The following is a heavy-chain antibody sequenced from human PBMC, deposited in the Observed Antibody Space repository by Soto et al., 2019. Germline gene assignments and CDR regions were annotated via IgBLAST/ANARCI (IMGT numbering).Heavy chain of an antibody. Sequence: GASVKVSCKASGYTFTNYYMHWVRQAPGQGLEWMGIIYPSGGSTINAQKFQGRVTMTRDTSTSTVYMELTSLRSEDTAVYYCARDFSGPMDYWGRGSLVTVSS. CDR2: IYPSGGST. CDR1: GYTFTNYY. V-gene: IGHV1-46*01. CDR3: ARDFSGPMDY. D-gene: IGHD3-10*01. J-gene: IGHJ4*02.